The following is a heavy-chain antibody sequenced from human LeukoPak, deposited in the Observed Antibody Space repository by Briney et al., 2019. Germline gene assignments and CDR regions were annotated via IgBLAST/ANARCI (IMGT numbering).Heavy chain of an antibody. J-gene: IGHJ4*02. CDR2: IIPIFGTA. D-gene: IGHD6-19*01. Sequence: GSSVKVSCKASGGTFSSYAISWVRQAPGQGLEWMGGIIPIFGTANYAQKFQGRVTNTADESTSTAYMELSSLRSEDTAVYYCARSAAVAGYYYFDYWGQGTLVTVSS. V-gene: IGHV1-69*01. CDR3: ARSAAVAGYYYFDY. CDR1: GGTFSSYA.